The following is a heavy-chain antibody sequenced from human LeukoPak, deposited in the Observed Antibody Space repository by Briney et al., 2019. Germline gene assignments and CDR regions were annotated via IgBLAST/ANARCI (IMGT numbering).Heavy chain of an antibody. CDR1: GFAFSSFA. V-gene: IGHV3-23*01. Sequence: RGSLRLSCAASGFAFSSFAMGWVRQSPGKGLEWLSTINGGGNTTFYADSVKGRFAISRDNSKNTLYLHMDSLRPDDTAIYYCTKELHVAVAVADYYYFYMDVWGRGAAVSVSS. J-gene: IGHJ6*03. CDR3: TKELHVAVAVADYYYFYMDV. D-gene: IGHD6-19*01. CDR2: INGGGNTT.